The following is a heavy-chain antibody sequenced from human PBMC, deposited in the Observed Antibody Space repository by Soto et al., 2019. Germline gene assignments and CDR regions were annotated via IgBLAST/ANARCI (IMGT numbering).Heavy chain of an antibody. CDR2: IKSKTDGGTT. J-gene: IGHJ6*02. CDR3: RLAGYSSSSWSYYYYGMDV. CDR1: GFTFSNAW. D-gene: IGHD6-13*01. V-gene: IGHV3-15*01. Sequence: EVQLVESGGGLVKPGGSLRLSCAASGFTFSNAWMSWVRQAPGKGLEWVGRIKSKTDGGTTDYAAPVKGRFTISRADSKNTLYLQMNSLKTEDTAVYYCRLAGYSSSSWSYYYYGMDVWGQGTTVTVSS.